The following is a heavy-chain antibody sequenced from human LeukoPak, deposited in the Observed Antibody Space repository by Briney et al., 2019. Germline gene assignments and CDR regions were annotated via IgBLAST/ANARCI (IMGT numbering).Heavy chain of an antibody. CDR1: GGSFSGYY. Sequence: PSETLSLTCAVYGGSFSGYYWTWIRQPPGKGLEWIGEMNHSGSANYNPSLKSRVTISVDTSKNQFSLKLSSVTAADTAVYYCARGLGSYYSRRWFDPWGQGTLVTVSS. V-gene: IGHV4-34*01. D-gene: IGHD3-10*01. J-gene: IGHJ5*02. CDR2: MNHSGSA. CDR3: ARGLGSYYSRRWFDP.